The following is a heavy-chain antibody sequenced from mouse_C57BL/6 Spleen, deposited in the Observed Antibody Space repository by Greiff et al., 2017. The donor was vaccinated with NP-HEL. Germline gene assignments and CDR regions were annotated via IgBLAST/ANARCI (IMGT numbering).Heavy chain of an antibody. CDR3: ARSDITTVVATTPYYAMDY. D-gene: IGHD1-1*01. CDR2: ISSGSSTI. J-gene: IGHJ4*01. CDR1: GFTFSDYG. V-gene: IGHV5-17*01. Sequence: EVKLVESGGGLVKPGGSLKLSCAASGFTFSDYGMHWVRQAPEKGLEWVAYISSGSSTIYYADTVKGRFTISRDNAKNTLFLQMTSLRSEDTAMYYCARSDITTVVATTPYYAMDYWGQGTSVTVSS.